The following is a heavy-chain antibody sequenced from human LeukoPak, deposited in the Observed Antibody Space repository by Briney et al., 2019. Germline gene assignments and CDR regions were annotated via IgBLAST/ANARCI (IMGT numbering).Heavy chain of an antibody. D-gene: IGHD6-19*01. CDR1: SGSISSYY. V-gene: IGHV4-59*01. Sequence: SETLSLTCTVSSGSISSYYWSWIRQPPGKGLEWIGYIYNTGNMNYNPSLTSRVPISVDTSKNQFSLKLSSVTAADTAVYYCARGYAGIAVAFDYWGQGTLVSVSS. CDR2: IYNTGNM. CDR3: ARGYAGIAVAFDY. J-gene: IGHJ4*02.